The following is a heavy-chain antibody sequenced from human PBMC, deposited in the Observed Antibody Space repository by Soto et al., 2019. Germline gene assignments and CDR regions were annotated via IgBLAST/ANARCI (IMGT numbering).Heavy chain of an antibody. CDR1: GFTFSDYY. CDR2: ISSSGSTI. J-gene: IGHJ6*02. Sequence: PVGSLILSCAASGFTFSDYYMSWIRQAPGKGLEWVSYISSSGSTIYYADSVKGRFTISRDNAKNSLYLQMNSLRAEDTAVYYCAREGGYYDSSGMVRYYGMDVWGQGTTVTVSS. V-gene: IGHV3-11*01. CDR3: AREGGYYDSSGMVRYYGMDV. D-gene: IGHD3-22*01.